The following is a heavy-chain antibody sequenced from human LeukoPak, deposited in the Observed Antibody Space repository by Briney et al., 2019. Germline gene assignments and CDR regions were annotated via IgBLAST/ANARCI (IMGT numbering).Heavy chain of an antibody. D-gene: IGHD2-15*01. J-gene: IGHJ4*02. Sequence: SETLSLTSTVAGGSITSYYWSWSRAPPGEGLGWIGYIYYSGSTYYNPSLKSRVTISVDTSKNQFSLKLSSVTAADTAVYYCARTELYCSGGSCYQTFDYWGQGTLVTVSS. V-gene: IGHV4-59*12. CDR3: ARTELYCSGGSCYQTFDY. CDR2: IYYSGST. CDR1: GGSITSYY.